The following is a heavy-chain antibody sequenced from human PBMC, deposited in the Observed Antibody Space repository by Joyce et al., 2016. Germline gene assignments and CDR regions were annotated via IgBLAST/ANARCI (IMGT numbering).Heavy chain of an antibody. CDR1: GGNFYDYT. CDR3: TRGRIEYCKTFNAYDI. J-gene: IGHJ3*02. Sequence: VQLVQSGAEVKKPGSSVKVSCKVSGGNFYDYTITWVRQAPGQGLECMGRIYPSVGVANYARKFRGRVALTADKSTATAYLELNSLRLDDTAMFFCTRGRIEYCKTFNAYDIWGQGTMVTVSS. V-gene: IGHV1-69*04. D-gene: IGHD2/OR15-2a*01. CDR2: IYPSVGVA.